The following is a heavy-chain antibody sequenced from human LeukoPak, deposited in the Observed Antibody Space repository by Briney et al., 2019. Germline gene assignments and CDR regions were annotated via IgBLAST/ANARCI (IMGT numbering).Heavy chain of an antibody. CDR2: IHRSGSP. CDR1: LDSTTSNF. CDR3: ARDHRLDYYGTRDYYFDY. D-gene: IGHD3-10*01. Sequence: PSETLSLTCTVSLDSTTSNFWSWVRQPPGKGLEWIGEIHRSGSPNYNPSLQSRVTISIDRPRNQIVLELSSVTAADTAVYYCARDHRLDYYGTRDYYFDYWGQGTLVTVSS. V-gene: IGHV4-4*02. J-gene: IGHJ4*02.